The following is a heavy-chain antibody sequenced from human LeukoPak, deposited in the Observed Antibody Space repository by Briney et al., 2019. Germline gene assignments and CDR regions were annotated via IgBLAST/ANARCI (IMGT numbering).Heavy chain of an antibody. Sequence: PSETLSLTCAVYGGSFTGYYWTWIRQPPGKGLEWIGEINHSGITNYNPSLKSRVTISLDTSKNQFSLRLNSVTAADTAVYYCARDTSMVFDYWGQGILATVSS. CDR3: ARDTSMVFDY. CDR1: GGSFTGYY. J-gene: IGHJ4*02. V-gene: IGHV4-34*01. CDR2: INHSGIT. D-gene: IGHD5-18*01.